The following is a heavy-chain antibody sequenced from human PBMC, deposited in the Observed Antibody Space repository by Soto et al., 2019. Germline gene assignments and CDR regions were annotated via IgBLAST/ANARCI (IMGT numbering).Heavy chain of an antibody. J-gene: IGHJ4*02. CDR3: ARHRGNWWQNFDY. D-gene: IGHD2-15*01. Sequence: LDLEESGPGLVQPSETLSLTCTVSGDSIRGNSYNWAWIRQPPGKGLEWIGSISSGGSTYYSSSLKSRVTLSVDTSKNRFSLRLTSVTATDRAVYYCARHRGNWWQNFDYWGQGILVTVSS. CDR1: GDSIRGNSYN. CDR2: ISSGGST. V-gene: IGHV4-39*01.